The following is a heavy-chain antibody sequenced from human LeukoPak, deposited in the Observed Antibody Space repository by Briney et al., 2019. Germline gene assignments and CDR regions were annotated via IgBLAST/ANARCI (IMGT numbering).Heavy chain of an antibody. CDR1: GGSFSGYY. Sequence: SETLSLTCAVYGGSFSGYYWSWIRQPPGKGLEWIGEIFYRGSTNYNPSLKSRVTISVDRSKNQFSLKLNSVTAADTAVYYCARALDGYNPSFFYWGQGTLVTVSS. J-gene: IGHJ4*02. V-gene: IGHV4-34*12. D-gene: IGHD5-24*01. CDR2: IFYRGST. CDR3: ARALDGYNPSFFY.